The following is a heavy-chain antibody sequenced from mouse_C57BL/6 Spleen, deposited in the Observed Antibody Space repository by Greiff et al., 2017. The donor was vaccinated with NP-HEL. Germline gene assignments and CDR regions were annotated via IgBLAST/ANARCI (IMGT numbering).Heavy chain of an antibody. CDR2: INPSSGYT. D-gene: IGHD1-1*01. V-gene: IGHV1-7*01. J-gene: IGHJ4*01. CDR1: GYTFTSYW. CDR3: ARGDYYGSSEGYYYAMDY. Sequence: VKLMESGAELAKPGASVKLSCKASGYTFTSYWMHWVKQRPGQGLEWIGYINPSSGYTKYNQKFKDKATLTADKSSSTAYMQLSSLTYEASAVYYCARGDYYGSSEGYYYAMDYWGQGTSVTVSS.